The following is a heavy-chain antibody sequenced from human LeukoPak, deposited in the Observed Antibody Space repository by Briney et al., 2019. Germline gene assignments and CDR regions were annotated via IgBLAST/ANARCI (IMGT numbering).Heavy chain of an antibody. CDR1: GFTFSSYG. J-gene: IGHJ4*02. V-gene: IGHV3-33*06. Sequence: GGSLRLSCAASGFTFSSYGMHWVRQAPGKGLEWVAVIWYDGSNKYYADSVKGRFTISRDNSKNTLYLQMNSLRAEDTAVYYCAKGLASDGWLGHDHWGQGTLVTVSS. CDR2: IWYDGSNK. D-gene: IGHD5-12*01. CDR3: AKGLASDGWLGHDH.